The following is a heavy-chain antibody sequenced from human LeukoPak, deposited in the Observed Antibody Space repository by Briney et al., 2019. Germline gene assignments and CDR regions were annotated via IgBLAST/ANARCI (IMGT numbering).Heavy chain of an antibody. CDR1: GGTFSGYY. Sequence: SETLSLTCAVYGGTFSGYYWSWIRQPPGKGLEWIGEINHSGSTNYNPSLKSRVTISVDTSKNQFSLKLSSVTAADTAVYYCARRGQQLVYYYYYMDVWGKGTTVTISS. D-gene: IGHD6-13*01. J-gene: IGHJ6*03. V-gene: IGHV4-34*01. CDR2: INHSGST. CDR3: ARRGQQLVYYYYYMDV.